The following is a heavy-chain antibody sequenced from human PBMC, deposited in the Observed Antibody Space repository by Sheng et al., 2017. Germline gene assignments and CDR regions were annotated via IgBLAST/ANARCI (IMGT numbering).Heavy chain of an antibody. CDR3: TRGLVEGIDY. J-gene: IGHJ4*01. CDR1: GFTFSSFE. D-gene: IGHD6-19*01. V-gene: IGHV3-48*03. Sequence: EVQLVESGGGLVQPGGSLRLSCEASGFTFSSFEMNWVRQAPGKGLEWVSYISYGGDTIYYADSVRGRFTISRDNARNSLYLQMNSLRAEDTAVYYCTRGLVEGIDYWGHGT. CDR2: ISYGGDTI.